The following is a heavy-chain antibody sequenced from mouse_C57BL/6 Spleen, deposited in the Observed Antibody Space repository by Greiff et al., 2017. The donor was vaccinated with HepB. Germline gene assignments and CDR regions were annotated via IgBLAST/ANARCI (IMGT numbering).Heavy chain of an antibody. CDR3: TTLYGNMEGFAY. V-gene: IGHV14-4*01. CDR2: IDPENGDT. J-gene: IGHJ3*01. Sequence: VQLQQSGAELVRPGASVKLSCTASGFNIKDDYMHWVKQRPEQGLEWIGWIDPENGDTEYASKFQGKATITADTSSNPAYLQLSSLTSEDTAVYYCTTLYGNMEGFAYWGQGTLVTVSA. D-gene: IGHD2-10*02. CDR1: GFNIKDDY.